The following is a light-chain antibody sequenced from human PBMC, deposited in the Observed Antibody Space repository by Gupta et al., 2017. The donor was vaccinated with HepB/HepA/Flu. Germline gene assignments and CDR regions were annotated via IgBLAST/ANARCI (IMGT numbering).Light chain of an antibody. CDR1: QSVGNY. Sequence: EIVLTQSPATLSLSPGERATLSCRASQSVGNYLAWYQQKPGQAPRLLIYVASNRATGIPASFSGSGSGTDFTLTISSLEPEDFALYYCQQRSNWPPGVTFGPGTRVDIK. CDR2: VAS. CDR3: QQRSNWPPGVT. J-gene: IGKJ3*01. V-gene: IGKV3-11*01.